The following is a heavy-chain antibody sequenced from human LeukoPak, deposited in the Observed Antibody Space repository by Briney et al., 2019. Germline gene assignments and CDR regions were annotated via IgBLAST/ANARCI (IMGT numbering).Heavy chain of an antibody. V-gene: IGHV4-61*01. CDR1: GDSVSNSLYY. J-gene: IGHJ6*02. D-gene: IGHD4-17*01. CDR3: ARGWGTTVTTDWDYYYYYGMDV. Sequence: SETLSLTCTVSGDSVSNSLYYWSWIRQPPGKGLEWIGYIYYNGGTNYNPSLKSRVTISIDTSTNQFSLKLSSVTAADTAVYYCARGWGTTVTTDWDYYYYYGMDVWGQGTTVTVSS. CDR2: IYYNGGT.